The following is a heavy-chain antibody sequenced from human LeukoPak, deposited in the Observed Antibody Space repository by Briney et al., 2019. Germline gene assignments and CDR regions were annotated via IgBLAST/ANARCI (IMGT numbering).Heavy chain of an antibody. J-gene: IGHJ3*02. CDR3: ARDFGVAAFDI. D-gene: IGHD3-16*01. CDR2: IYYSGST. V-gene: IGHV4-59*01. Sequence: PSETLSLTCTVSGGSIGSYYWSWIRQPPGKGLEWIGYIYYSGSTNYNPSLKSRVTISVDTSKNQFSLKLSSVTAADTAVYYRARDFGVAAFDIWGQGTMVTVSS. CDR1: GGSIGSYY.